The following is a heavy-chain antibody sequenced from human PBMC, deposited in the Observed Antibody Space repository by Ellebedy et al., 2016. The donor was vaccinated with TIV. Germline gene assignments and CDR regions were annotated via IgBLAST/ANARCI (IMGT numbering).Heavy chain of an antibody. CDR2: ISDRGGST. CDR1: GFTFSSYA. CDR3: AKVEYTVA. Sequence: GESLKISXAASGFTFSSYAMSWVRQAPGKGLEWVSGISDRGGSTYYADFVKGRFTISRDNSKNTLYLQMNSLRAEDTAVYYCAKVEYTVAWGQGTLVTVSS. V-gene: IGHV3-23*01. J-gene: IGHJ5*02. D-gene: IGHD4-23*01.